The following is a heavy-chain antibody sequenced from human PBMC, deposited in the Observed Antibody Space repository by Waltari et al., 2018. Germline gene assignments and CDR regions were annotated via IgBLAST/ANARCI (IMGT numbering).Heavy chain of an antibody. CDR3: SVSLNS. CDR2: IKEGGSER. Sequence: EVQLVESGGGLVQPGGSLRLSCAASGFTFNTFWMDWVRQAPGKGLEGVANIKEGGSERHYSDCVKGRFTISRDNAKSLLYLEMNSLRAGDTAVYYCSVSLNSWGQGTLVTVSS. J-gene: IGHJ4*02. V-gene: IGHV3-7*01. CDR1: GFTFNTFW.